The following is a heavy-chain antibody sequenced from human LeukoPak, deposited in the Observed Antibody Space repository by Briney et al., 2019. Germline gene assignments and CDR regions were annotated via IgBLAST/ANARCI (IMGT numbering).Heavy chain of an antibody. V-gene: IGHV3-48*03. J-gene: IGHJ4*02. CDR1: GFTFSSYE. CDR3: ASPLQTYDGNGPYDY. Sequence: GGSLRLSCAASGFTFSSYEMNWVRQAPGKGLEWVSFISSNGSTIYYEDTVKDRFTISRDNAKNSLYLQMNSLTADATAVYYYASPLQTYDGNGPYDYWGQGTLFTVSS. CDR2: ISSNGSTI. D-gene: IGHD3-22*01.